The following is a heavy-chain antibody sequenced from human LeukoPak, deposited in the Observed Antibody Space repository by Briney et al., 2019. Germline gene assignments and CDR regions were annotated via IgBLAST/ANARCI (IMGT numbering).Heavy chain of an antibody. V-gene: IGHV3-21*01. Sequence: PGGSLRLSCAASGFTFRIYSMNWVRQAPGKGLEWLSPITSSSNHIYYADSVKGRFTISRDNLQNSLSLQMNSVRPDDTAMYYCARDRGYFDNWGQGTLVTVSS. CDR3: ARDRGYFDN. J-gene: IGHJ4*02. CDR2: ITSSSNHI. CDR1: GFTFRIYS.